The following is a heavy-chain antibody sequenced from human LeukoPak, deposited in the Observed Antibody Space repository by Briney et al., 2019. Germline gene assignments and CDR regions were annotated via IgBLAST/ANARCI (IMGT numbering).Heavy chain of an antibody. CDR1: GYTFTGYY. Sequence: GASVKVSCKASGYTFTGYYMHWVRQAPGQGLEWMGWINPNSGGTNYAQKFQGRVTMTRDTSISTAYMELSRLRSDDTAVYYCARNIVVVIGATPITNWFDPWGQGTLVTVSS. CDR3: ARNIVVVIGATPITNWFDP. CDR2: INPNSGGT. J-gene: IGHJ5*02. D-gene: IGHD2-15*01. V-gene: IGHV1-2*02.